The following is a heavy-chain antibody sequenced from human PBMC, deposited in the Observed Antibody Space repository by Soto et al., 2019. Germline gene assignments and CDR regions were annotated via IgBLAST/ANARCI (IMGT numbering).Heavy chain of an antibody. CDR1: GGSFSGYY. J-gene: IGHJ4*02. Sequence: LSLTCAVYGGSFSGYYWSWIRQPPGKGLEWIGEINHSGSTNYNPSLKSRVTISVDTSKNQFSLKLSSVTAADTAVYYCARSGSGYRFYYFDYWGQGTLVTVSS. V-gene: IGHV4-34*01. CDR3: ARSGSGYRFYYFDY. D-gene: IGHD3-22*01. CDR2: INHSGST.